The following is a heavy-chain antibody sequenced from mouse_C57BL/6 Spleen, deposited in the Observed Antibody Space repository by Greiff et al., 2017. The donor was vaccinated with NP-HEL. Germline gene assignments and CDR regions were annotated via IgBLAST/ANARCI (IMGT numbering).Heavy chain of an antibody. CDR2: ISDGGSYT. J-gene: IGHJ1*03. CDR3: ARDSDGSSYWYFDV. CDR1: GFTFSSYA. V-gene: IGHV5-4*01. Sequence: EVQLVESGGGLVKPGGSLKLSCAASGFTFSSYAMSWVRQTPEKRLEWVATISDGGSYTYYPDNVKGRFTISRDNAKNNLYLQMSHLKSEDTAMYYCARDSDGSSYWYFDVWGTGTTVTVSS. D-gene: IGHD1-1*01.